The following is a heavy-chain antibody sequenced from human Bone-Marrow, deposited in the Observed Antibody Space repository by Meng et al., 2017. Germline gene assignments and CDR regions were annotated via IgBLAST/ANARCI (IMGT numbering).Heavy chain of an antibody. V-gene: IGHV4-59*08. CDR1: GGSISSYY. D-gene: IGHD3-10*01. CDR3: ARALITMVRGVLQNDAFDI. J-gene: IGHJ3*02. CDR2: IYYSGST. Sequence: GSLRLSCTVSGGSISSYYWSWIRQPPGKGLEWIGYIYYSGSTNYNPSLKSRVTISVDTSKNQFSLKLSSVTAADTAVYYCARALITMVRGVLQNDAFDIWGQGTMVTVSS.